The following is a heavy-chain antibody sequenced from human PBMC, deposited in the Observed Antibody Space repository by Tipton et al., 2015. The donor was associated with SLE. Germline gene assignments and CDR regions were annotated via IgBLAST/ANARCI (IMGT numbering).Heavy chain of an antibody. J-gene: IGHJ4*02. CDR1: GGSFSAYY. V-gene: IGHV4-34*01. CDR3: ARDQSSGWLNLDY. D-gene: IGHD6-19*01. CDR2: INHSGST. Sequence: TLSLTCAVYGGSFSAYYWIWIRQPPGKGLEWIGEINHSGSTNYHPSLNSRVTISVDTSKKQFSLKLSSVTAADTAVYYCARDQSSGWLNLDYWGQGTPVTVSS.